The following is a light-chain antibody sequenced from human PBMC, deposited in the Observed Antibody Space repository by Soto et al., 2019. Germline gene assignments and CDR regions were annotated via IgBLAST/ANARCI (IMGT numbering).Light chain of an antibody. CDR1: SSNIGHNI. V-gene: IGLV1-44*01. CDR3: TSWDDRLNAYV. Sequence: QSVLTQPPSASGTPGQRVTISCSGSSSNIGHNIVDWYQQHPGTAPKLLIYNDNQRPSGVPDRFSGTKSGTSASLAISGLQSEDEADYYCTSWDDRLNAYVFATGTKLTVL. J-gene: IGLJ1*01. CDR2: NDN.